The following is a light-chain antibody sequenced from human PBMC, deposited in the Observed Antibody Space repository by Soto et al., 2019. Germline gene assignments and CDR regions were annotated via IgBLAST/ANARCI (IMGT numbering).Light chain of an antibody. CDR3: QQYYSYPRT. J-gene: IGKJ2*02. CDR2: AAS. CDR1: QGISSY. Sequence: AIRMTQSPSSFSASTGDRVTITCRASQGISSYLAWYQQKPEKAPKLLIYAASTLQSGVPSRFSGSGSGTDFTLTISCLQSEDFATYYCQQYYSYPRTFGQGTKQEIK. V-gene: IGKV1-8*01.